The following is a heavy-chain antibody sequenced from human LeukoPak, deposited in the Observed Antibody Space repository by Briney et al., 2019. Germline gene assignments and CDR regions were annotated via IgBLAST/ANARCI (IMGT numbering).Heavy chain of an antibody. V-gene: IGHV1-8*01. CDR2: MNPNSGNT. CDR3: ARGRYYDFWSGYYSPLY. D-gene: IGHD3-3*01. Sequence: INWVRQAAGQGLEWMGWMNPNSGNTGYAQKFQGRVTMTRNTSISTAYMELSSLRSEDTAVYYCARGRYYDFWSGYYSPLYWGQGTLVTVSS. J-gene: IGHJ4*02.